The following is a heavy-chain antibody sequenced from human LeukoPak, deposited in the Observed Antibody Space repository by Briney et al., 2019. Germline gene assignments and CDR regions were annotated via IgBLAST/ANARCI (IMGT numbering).Heavy chain of an antibody. V-gene: IGHV1-3*01. D-gene: IGHD3-10*01. CDR2: INAGNGNT. Sequence: ASVKVSCKASGYTFTSYAMHWVRQAPGQRLEWMGWINAGNGNTKYSQKFQGRVTITRDTSASTAYMELSSLRSEDTAVYYCAGSYGSGSYYNPAYYWGQGTLVTVSS. CDR1: GYTFTSYA. J-gene: IGHJ4*02. CDR3: AGSYGSGSYYNPAYY.